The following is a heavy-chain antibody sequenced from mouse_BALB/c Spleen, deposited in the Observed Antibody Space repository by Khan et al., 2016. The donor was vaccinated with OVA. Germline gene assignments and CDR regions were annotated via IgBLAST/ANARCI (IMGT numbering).Heavy chain of an antibody. CDR3: ARVYGGDFAY. V-gene: IGHV3-2*02. D-gene: IGHD1-1*01. CDR1: GYSITSDYA. J-gene: IGHJ2*01. Sequence: EVQLQESGPGLVKPSQSLSLTCTVTGYSITSDYAWKWIRQFPGNKLEWMGFISYSGNTKYNPSLKSRISITRDTSKNQFFLQLNYVTFEDTATYYCARVYGGDFAYWGQGTALTVSS. CDR2: ISYSGNT.